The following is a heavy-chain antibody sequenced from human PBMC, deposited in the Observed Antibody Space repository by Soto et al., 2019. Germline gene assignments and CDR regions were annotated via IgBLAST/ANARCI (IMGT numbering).Heavy chain of an antibody. V-gene: IGHV1-2*02. CDR3: ARGVYYYGMDV. CDR2: INPNSGDT. CDR1: GYTFTGDY. Sequence: SVNVSGKASGYTFTGDYIHWVRQAPVQGLEWMGWINPNSGDTNSAQKFQGRVTMTRDTSISTVYMELSGLRSDETAVYYCARGVYYYGMDVWGQGTSVNVSS. J-gene: IGHJ6*02.